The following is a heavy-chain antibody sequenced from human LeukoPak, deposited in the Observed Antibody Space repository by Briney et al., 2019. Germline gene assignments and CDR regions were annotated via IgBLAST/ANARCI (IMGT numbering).Heavy chain of an antibody. Sequence: SETLSLTCTVSGGSISSYYWSWIRQPPGKGLEWIGEINHSGSTNYNPSLKSRVTISVDTSKNQFSLKLSSVTAADTAVYYCARSTFCSGGSCYPSHWGQGTLVTVSS. V-gene: IGHV4-34*01. CDR3: ARSTFCSGGSCYPSH. J-gene: IGHJ4*02. D-gene: IGHD2-15*01. CDR1: GGSISSYY. CDR2: INHSGST.